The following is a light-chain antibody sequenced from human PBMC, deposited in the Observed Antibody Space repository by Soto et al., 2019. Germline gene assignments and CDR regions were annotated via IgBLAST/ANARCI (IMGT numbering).Light chain of an antibody. CDR3: QQYNIYPLT. J-gene: IGKJ4*01. CDR1: QDINSW. V-gene: IGKV1D-16*01. CDR2: VAS. Sequence: DVQMTQSPSSLSASVGDRVTITCRASQDINSWLAWYQQKPGKAPKSLIYVASSLQTGVPLRFSGSGSGTVFTLTIGSLQPEDCATYYCQQYNIYPLTFGGGTKVEIK.